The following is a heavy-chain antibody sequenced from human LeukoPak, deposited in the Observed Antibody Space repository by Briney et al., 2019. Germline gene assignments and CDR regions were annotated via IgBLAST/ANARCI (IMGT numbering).Heavy chain of an antibody. CDR3: ARQADYYDSSGSIDY. V-gene: IGHV5-51*01. CDR1: GYSFTSYW. D-gene: IGHD3-22*01. CDR2: IYPGDSDT. J-gene: IGHJ4*02. Sequence: GESLKISCKGSGYSFTSYWIGWVRQMPGKGLEWMGIIYPGDSDTRYSPSFQGQVTISADKSISTACLQWSSLKASDTAMYYCARQADYYDSSGSIDYWGQGTLVTASS.